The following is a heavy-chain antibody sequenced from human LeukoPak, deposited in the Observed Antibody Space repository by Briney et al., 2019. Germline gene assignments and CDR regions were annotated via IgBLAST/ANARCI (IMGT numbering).Heavy chain of an antibody. V-gene: IGHV5-51*01. D-gene: IGHD4-17*01. CDR1: GYRFTTYW. CDR2: IAPGDSDT. CDR3: ARVPTFYGWFDP. Sequence: PGESLKISCKGSGYRFTTYWIAWVRQMPDKGLEWMGIIAPGDSDTRYSPSFQGQVTISADKSISTAYLQWSSLKASDTAMYYCARVPTFYGWFDPWGQGTLVTVSS. J-gene: IGHJ5*02.